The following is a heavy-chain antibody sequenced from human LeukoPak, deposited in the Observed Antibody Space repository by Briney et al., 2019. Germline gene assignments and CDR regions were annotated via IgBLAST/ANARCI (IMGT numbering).Heavy chain of an antibody. CDR1: GFTFDDYA. V-gene: IGHV3-9*01. Sequence: GRSLRLSCAASGFTFDDYAMRWVRQAPGKGLEWVSGISWNSGSVGYADSVKGRFTISRDNAKDSLYLQMNSLRAEDTALYYCAKDIGYYDSSGYYSDAFDIWGQGTMVTVSS. CDR3: AKDIGYYDSSGYYSDAFDI. J-gene: IGHJ3*02. CDR2: ISWNSGSV. D-gene: IGHD3-22*01.